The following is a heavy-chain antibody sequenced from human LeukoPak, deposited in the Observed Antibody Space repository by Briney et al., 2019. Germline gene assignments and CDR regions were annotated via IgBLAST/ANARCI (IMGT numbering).Heavy chain of an antibody. Sequence: PGGSLRLSCSASGFTFSNYDIHWVRQATGKGLEWVSAIGSSGDTYYIDSVKGRFTISRDNAKNSLYLQMNSLRAEDTAVYYCARALRYCSGGSCYLKSYYYYGMDVWGQGTTVTVSS. V-gene: IGHV3-13*01. J-gene: IGHJ6*02. D-gene: IGHD2-15*01. CDR1: GFTFSNYD. CDR3: ARALRYCSGGSCYLKSYYYYGMDV. CDR2: IGSSGDT.